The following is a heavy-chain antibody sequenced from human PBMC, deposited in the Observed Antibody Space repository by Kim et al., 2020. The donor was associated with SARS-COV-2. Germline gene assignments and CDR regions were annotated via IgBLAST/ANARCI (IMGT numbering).Heavy chain of an antibody. J-gene: IGHJ3*02. V-gene: IGHV3-21*01. Sequence: VKGRFTISRDNAKNSLYLQMNSLRAEDTAVYYCARDSDGYCSGGSCPFDIWGQGTMVTVSS. CDR3: ARDSDGYCSGGSCPFDI. D-gene: IGHD2-15*01.